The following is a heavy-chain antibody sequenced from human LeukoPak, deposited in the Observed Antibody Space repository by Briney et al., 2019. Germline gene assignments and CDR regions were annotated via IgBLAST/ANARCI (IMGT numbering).Heavy chain of an antibody. V-gene: IGHV4-4*07. CDR2: IYTSGST. D-gene: IGHD3-9*01. Sequence: SETLSLTCTVSGGSISSYYWSWIRQPAGKGLEWIGRIYTSGSTNYNPSLKSRVTMSVDTSKNQFSLKLSSVTAADTAVYYCARDWESLTGYFSVNWSDPWGQGTLVTVSS. J-gene: IGHJ5*02. CDR3: ARDWESLTGYFSVNWSDP. CDR1: GGSISSYY.